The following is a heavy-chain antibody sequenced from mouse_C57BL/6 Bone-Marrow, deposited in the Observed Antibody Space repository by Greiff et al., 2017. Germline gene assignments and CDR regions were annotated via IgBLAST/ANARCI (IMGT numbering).Heavy chain of an antibody. D-gene: IGHD1-2*01. J-gene: IGHJ2*02. CDR3: TRTFTTAPDD. CDR2: IYPGDGDT. Sequence: VQLQQSGPELVKPGASVKISCKASGYAFSSSWMNWVKQRPGKGLEWIGRIYPGDGDTNYNGKFKGKATLTADKSSSTAYMQLSSLTSEDSGVFFCTRTFTTAPDDWGQGTSLTVSS. V-gene: IGHV1-82*01. CDR1: GYAFSSSW.